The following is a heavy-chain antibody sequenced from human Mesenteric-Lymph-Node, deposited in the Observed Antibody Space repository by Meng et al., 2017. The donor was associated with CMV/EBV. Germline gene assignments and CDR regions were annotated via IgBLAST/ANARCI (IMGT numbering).Heavy chain of an antibody. CDR2: INPNSGGT. CDR3: AREGTAMVIDY. Sequence: SCKASGYTFTGYYMRWVRQAPGQGLEWMGWINPNSGGTNYAQKFQGWVTMTRDTSISTAYMELSRLRSDDTAVYYCAREGTAMVIDYWGQGTLVTVSS. CDR1: GYTFTGYY. J-gene: IGHJ4*02. V-gene: IGHV1-2*04. D-gene: IGHD5-18*01.